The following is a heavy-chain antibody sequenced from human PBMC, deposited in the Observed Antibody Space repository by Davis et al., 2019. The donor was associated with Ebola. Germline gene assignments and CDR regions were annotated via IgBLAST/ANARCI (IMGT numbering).Heavy chain of an antibody. Sequence: PGGSLRLSCAASGFTFSDYSMHWVRQAPGKGPEWVAIRSHDGSKEYYADSVTGRFGISRDNSKNTLYLQMNSLRVEDTAVYYCARDGGIELWKPYYFDHWGQGTLVTVSS. CDR3: ARDGGIELWKPYYFDH. CDR2: RSHDGSKE. D-gene: IGHD1-1*01. V-gene: IGHV3-30*09. CDR1: GFTFSDYS. J-gene: IGHJ4*02.